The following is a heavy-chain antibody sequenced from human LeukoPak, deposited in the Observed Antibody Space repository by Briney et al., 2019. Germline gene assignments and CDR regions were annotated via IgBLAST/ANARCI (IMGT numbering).Heavy chain of an antibody. J-gene: IGHJ5*02. CDR3: ARPFDP. CDR1: GFTFSDYY. V-gene: IGHV4-39*01. Sequence: GSLRLSCAASGFTFSDYYIDWVRQAPGKGLEWIGSIYYSGSTYYNPSLKSRVTISVDTSKNQFSLKLTSVTAADTAVYYCARPFDPWGQGTLVIVSS. CDR2: IYYSGST.